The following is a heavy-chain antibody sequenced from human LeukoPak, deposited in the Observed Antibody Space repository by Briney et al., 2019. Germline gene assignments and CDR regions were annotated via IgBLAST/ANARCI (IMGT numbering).Heavy chain of an antibody. V-gene: IGHV1-69*13. J-gene: IGHJ4*02. CDR1: GGTSSSYA. CDR2: IIPIFGTA. D-gene: IGHD3-10*01. CDR3: ASGRLNYGSGLDY. Sequence: ASVKVSCKASGGTSSSYAISWVRQAPGQGLEWMGGIIPIFGTANYAQKFQGRVTITADESTSTDYMELSSLRSEDTAVYYCASGRLNYGSGLDYWGQGTLVTVSS.